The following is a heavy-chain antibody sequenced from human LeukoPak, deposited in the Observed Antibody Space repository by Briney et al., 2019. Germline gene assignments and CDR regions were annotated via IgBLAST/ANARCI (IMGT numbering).Heavy chain of an antibody. J-gene: IGHJ6*02. Sequence: SETLSLTCIVSGGSISSISSNNYHWGWIRQPPGKGLEWIGSIYYSGSTYYNPSLKSRVTISVDTSKNQFSLKLSSVTAADTALYYCAREVGVVTAHGIDVWGQGTTVTVSS. CDR1: GGSISSISSNNYH. D-gene: IGHD4-23*01. CDR3: AREVGVVTAHGIDV. V-gene: IGHV4-39*02. CDR2: IYYSGST.